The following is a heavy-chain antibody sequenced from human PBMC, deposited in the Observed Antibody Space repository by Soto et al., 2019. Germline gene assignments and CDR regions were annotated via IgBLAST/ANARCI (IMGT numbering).Heavy chain of an antibody. CDR2: ISYDGSNK. Sequence: QMQLVESGGGVVQPGRSLRLSCAASGFTFSSYGMHWVRQAPGKGLEWVAVISYDGSNKYYADSVKGRFTISRDNSKNTLYLQMNSLRAEDTAVYYCAKDQDYYDFWSGPLDYWGQGTLVTVSS. J-gene: IGHJ4*02. D-gene: IGHD3-3*01. CDR3: AKDQDYYDFWSGPLDY. CDR1: GFTFSSYG. V-gene: IGHV3-30*18.